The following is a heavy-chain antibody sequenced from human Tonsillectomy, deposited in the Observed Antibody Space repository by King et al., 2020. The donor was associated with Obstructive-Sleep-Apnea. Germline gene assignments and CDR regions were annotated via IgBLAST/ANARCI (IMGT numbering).Heavy chain of an antibody. J-gene: IGHJ5*02. CDR1: GGSISSGGYS. CDR3: ALGVTPNWFDH. D-gene: IGHD3-10*01. V-gene: IGHV4-30-2*01. Sequence: QLQESGSGLVKPSQTLSLTCAVSGGSISSGGYSWSWIRQPPGKGLEWIGYIYHSGSSYHSGSTYYNPSLKSRVTISVDRSKNQFSLKLSSVTAADTAVYYCALGVTPNWFDHWGQGTLVTVSS. CDR2: IYHSGSSYHSGST.